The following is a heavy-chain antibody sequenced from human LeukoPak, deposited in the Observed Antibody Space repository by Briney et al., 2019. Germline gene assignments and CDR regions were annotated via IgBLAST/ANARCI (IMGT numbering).Heavy chain of an antibody. CDR3: ASTIFGVVIPNDAFDI. V-gene: IGHV5-51*01. Sequence: GESLNIYCKGPGSSFTSYWIGWVRQMPGKGLEWMGIIYPGDYDTRYSPSLQGQVTISADKSISTAYLQWSSLKASDTAMYYCASTIFGVVIPNDAFDIWGQGTMFTVSS. J-gene: IGHJ3*02. D-gene: IGHD3-3*01. CDR2: IYPGDYDT. CDR1: GSSFTSYW.